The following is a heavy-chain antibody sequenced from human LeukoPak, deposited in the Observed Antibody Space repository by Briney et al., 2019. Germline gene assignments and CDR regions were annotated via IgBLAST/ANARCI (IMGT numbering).Heavy chain of an antibody. CDR3: AQGDILTGYYYGY. CDR1: GGSIRSRSYY. D-gene: IGHD3-9*01. J-gene: IGHJ4*02. CDR2: IYYSGIT. Sequence: SETLSLTCTVSGGSIRSRSYYWGWIRQPPGKVLEWIGNIYYSGITYYNPSLKSRVTISVDTSKNQFSLKLSSVTAADTAVYYCAQGDILTGYYYGYWGQGTLVTVSS. V-gene: IGHV4-39*01.